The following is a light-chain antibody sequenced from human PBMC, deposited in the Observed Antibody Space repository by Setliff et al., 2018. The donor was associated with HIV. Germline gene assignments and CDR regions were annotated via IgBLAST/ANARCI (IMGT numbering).Light chain of an antibody. CDR2: DVS. V-gene: IGLV2-14*03. Sequence: QSALAQPASVSGSLGQSITMSCTGTSRDVGGHNYVSWYQQHPGKAPKLMIYDVSNRPSGVSNRFSGSKSGSTASLTISGLQAGDEADYYCSSFTSSNIYVFGTGTKVTVL. CDR1: SRDVGGHNY. J-gene: IGLJ1*01. CDR3: SSFTSSNIYV.